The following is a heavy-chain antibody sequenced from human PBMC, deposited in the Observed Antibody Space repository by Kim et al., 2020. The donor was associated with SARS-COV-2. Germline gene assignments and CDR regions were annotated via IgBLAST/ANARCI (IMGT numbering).Heavy chain of an antibody. D-gene: IGHD3-3*01. CDR2: IYYSGST. J-gene: IGHJ3*02. Sequence: SETLSLTCTVSGGSVSSGSYYWSWIRQPPGKGLEWIGYIYYSGSTNYNPSLKSRVTISVDTSKNQFSLKLSSVTAADTAVYYCARNEMSDITIFGVVSWLGAFDIWGQGTMVTVSS. CDR3: ARNEMSDITIFGVVSWLGAFDI. CDR1: GGSVSSGSYY. V-gene: IGHV4-61*01.